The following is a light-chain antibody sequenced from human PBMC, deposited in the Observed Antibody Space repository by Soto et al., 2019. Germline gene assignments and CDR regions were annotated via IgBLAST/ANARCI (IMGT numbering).Light chain of an antibody. Sequence: EIVLTQSPGTLSLSPGERATLSCRASQSVNSNYLAWYQQKPGQGPRLLMYGASSRATGIPDRFSGSGSGTDFTLTISRLEPEDFAVYYCQQYDSSPRTFVQGTKVEIK. J-gene: IGKJ1*01. V-gene: IGKV3-20*01. CDR2: GAS. CDR1: QSVNSNY. CDR3: QQYDSSPRT.